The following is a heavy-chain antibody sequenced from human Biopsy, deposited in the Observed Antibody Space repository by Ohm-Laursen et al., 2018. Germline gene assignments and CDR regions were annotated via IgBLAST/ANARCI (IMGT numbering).Heavy chain of an antibody. CDR2: IYYSGST. CDR1: GGSISRYY. V-gene: IGHV4-59*08. D-gene: IGHD5-18*01. J-gene: IGHJ4*02. CDR3: ARHPTHRIQQIDY. Sequence: GTLSLTCTVSGGSISRYYWSWIRQPPGKGLEWIGYIYYSGSTNYNPSLKSRVTVSVDTSKNQFSLRLSSVTAADTAVYYCARHPTHRIQQIDYWGQGTLVTVSS.